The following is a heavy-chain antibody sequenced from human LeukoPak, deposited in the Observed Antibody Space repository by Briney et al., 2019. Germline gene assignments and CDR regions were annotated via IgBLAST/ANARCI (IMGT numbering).Heavy chain of an antibody. CDR3: AKDRLLLARGVIDAFDI. V-gene: IGHV3-30*18. D-gene: IGHD3-10*01. J-gene: IGHJ3*02. Sequence: PGGSLRLSCAASGFTFSTYGMHWVRQAPGKGLEWVAVISYDGGNKYFADSVKGGFTISRDNSKNTLYLQMNSLRAEDTAVYYCAKDRLLLARGVIDAFDIWGQGTMVTVSS. CDR2: ISYDGGNK. CDR1: GFTFSTYG.